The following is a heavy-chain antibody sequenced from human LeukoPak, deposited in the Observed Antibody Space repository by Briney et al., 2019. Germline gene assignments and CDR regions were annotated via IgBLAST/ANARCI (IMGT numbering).Heavy chain of an antibody. V-gene: IGHV4-59*12. D-gene: IGHD2-2*01. Sequence: SETLSLTCTVSGGSISSYYWSWIRQPPGKGLEWIGYIYYSGSTNYNPSLKSRVTISVDTSKNQFSLKLSSVTAADTAVYYCARDLHCSGTSCYAFDIWGQGTMVTVSS. CDR2: IYYSGST. J-gene: IGHJ3*02. CDR3: ARDLHCSGTSCYAFDI. CDR1: GGSISSYY.